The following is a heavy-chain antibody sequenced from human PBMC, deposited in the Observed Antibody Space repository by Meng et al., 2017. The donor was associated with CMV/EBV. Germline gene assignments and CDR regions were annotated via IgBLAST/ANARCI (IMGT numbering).Heavy chain of an antibody. J-gene: IGHJ4*02. V-gene: IGHV1-2*02. CDR3: ARGYGRSSRPFDY. D-gene: IGHD5-18*01. CDR2: FNPNSGDT. Sequence: ASVKVSCKASGYIFTGYYMHWIRQAPGQGLEWMGWFNPNSGDTTYAQKFQDRVTMTRDTSISTAYMELSSLRSEDTAVYYCARGYGRSSRPFDYWGQGTLVTVSS. CDR1: GYIFTGYY.